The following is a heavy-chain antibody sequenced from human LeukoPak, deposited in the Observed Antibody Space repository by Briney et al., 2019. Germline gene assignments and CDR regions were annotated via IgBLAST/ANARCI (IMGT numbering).Heavy chain of an antibody. Sequence: GGSLRLSCAASGFTVSSNYMSWVRQAPGKGLEWVANIKQDGSEKYYVDSVKGRFTISRDNAKNSLYLQMNSLRAEDTAVYYCASLYYYDSSGYSDEYFQHWGQGTLVTVSS. CDR2: IKQDGSEK. J-gene: IGHJ1*01. CDR1: GFTVSSNY. D-gene: IGHD3-22*01. V-gene: IGHV3-7*01. CDR3: ASLYYYDSSGYSDEYFQH.